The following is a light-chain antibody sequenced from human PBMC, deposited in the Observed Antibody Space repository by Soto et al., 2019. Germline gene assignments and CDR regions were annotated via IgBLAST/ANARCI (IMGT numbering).Light chain of an antibody. CDR1: QSVLYSANNKNY. J-gene: IGKJ2*01. Sequence: DIVMTQSPDSLAVSLGERATINCKSSQSVLYSANNKNYLAWYQQKPGQPPKLLINWSSTRESGVPDRFSGSGSETDFTLTIRSLQAEDVAVYYCQQYYTPPYTFGQGTKLEIK. V-gene: IGKV4-1*01. CDR2: WSS. CDR3: QQYYTPPYT.